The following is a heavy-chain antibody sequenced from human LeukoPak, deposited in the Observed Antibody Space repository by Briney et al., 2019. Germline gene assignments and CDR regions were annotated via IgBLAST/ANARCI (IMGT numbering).Heavy chain of an antibody. V-gene: IGHV3-30*18. D-gene: IGHD2-2*01. CDR1: GFTFSSYG. CDR2: ISYDGSNK. CDR3: ANYPNQVVFFS. J-gene: IGHJ5*02. Sequence: GGSLRLSCAASGFTFSSYGMHWVRQAPGKGLEWVAVISYDGSNKYYADSVKGRFTISRDNSKNTLYLQMNSLRAEDTAIYYCANYPNQVVFFSWGQGTLVTVSS.